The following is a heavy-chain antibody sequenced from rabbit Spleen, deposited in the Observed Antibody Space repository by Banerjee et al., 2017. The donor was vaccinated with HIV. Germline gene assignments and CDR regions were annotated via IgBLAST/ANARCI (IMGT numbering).Heavy chain of an antibody. CDR3: ARGGGL. CDR2: IDPVFGSA. CDR1: GFDFSNYY. Sequence: QLVESGGGLVQPGGSLKLSCKASGFDFSNYYMSWVRQAPGKGLEWIGYIDPVFGSAYYASWVNGRFSISRENTQNTVSLQLNSLTAADTATYFCARGGGLWGQGPLVTVS. J-gene: IGHJ3*01. V-gene: IGHV1S7*01.